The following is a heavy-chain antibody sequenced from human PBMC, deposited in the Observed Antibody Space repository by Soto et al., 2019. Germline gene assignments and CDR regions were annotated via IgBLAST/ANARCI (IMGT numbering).Heavy chain of an antibody. V-gene: IGHV1-69*13. J-gene: IGHJ6*02. Sequence: GASVKVSCKASGGTYSSYAFSWVRQAPGQGLEWMGDIIPIFGTANYAQKFQGRVTITADEYTSTAYMELSSLRSEDTAVYYCASGNSATSGGLTVYYYYGMDVWGQGTTVTVSS. D-gene: IGHD3-16*02. CDR3: ASGNSATSGGLTVYYYYGMDV. CDR1: GGTYSSYA. CDR2: IIPIFGTA.